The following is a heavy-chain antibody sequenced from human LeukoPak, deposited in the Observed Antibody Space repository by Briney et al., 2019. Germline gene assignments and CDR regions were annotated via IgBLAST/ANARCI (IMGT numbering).Heavy chain of an antibody. V-gene: IGHV3-23*01. CDR1: GFTFSSYA. D-gene: IGHD5-18*01. CDR2: ISGSGGST. J-gene: IGHJ4*02. CDR3: ARDRGYTFGHNFDY. Sequence: GGSLRLSCAASGFTFSSYAMSWVRQAPGKGLEWVSAISGSGGSTYYADSVKGRFTISRDNSENTLYLQMNSLRAEDTAVYYCARDRGYTFGHNFDYWGQGTLVTVSS.